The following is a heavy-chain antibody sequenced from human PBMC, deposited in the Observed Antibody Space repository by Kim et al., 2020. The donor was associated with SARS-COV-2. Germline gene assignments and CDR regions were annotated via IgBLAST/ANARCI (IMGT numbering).Heavy chain of an antibody. Sequence: NPSLKSRVTISVDTSKNQFSLKLSSVTAADTAVYYCNYDILTGSLFADYWGQGTLVTVSS. CDR3: NYDILTGSLFADY. J-gene: IGHJ4*02. V-gene: IGHV4-39*07. D-gene: IGHD3-9*01.